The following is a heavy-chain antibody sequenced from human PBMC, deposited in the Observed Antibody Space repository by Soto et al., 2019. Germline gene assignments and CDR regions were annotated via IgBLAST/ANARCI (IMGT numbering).Heavy chain of an antibody. CDR1: GFTFSNYA. D-gene: IGHD2-15*01. CDR3: TTDYVVAATPLDY. V-gene: IGHV3-15*01. CDR2: IKSKTDGGTT. J-gene: IGHJ4*02. Sequence: GGSLRLSCAACGFTFSNYAMSWVRQAPGKGLEWVGRIKSKTDGGTTDYAAPVKGRFTISRDDSKNTLYLQMNSLKTEDTAVYYCTTDYVVAATPLDYWGQGTLVTVSS.